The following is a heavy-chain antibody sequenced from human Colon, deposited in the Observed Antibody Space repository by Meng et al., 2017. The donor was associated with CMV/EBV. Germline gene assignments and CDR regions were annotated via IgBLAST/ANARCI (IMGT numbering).Heavy chain of an antibody. J-gene: IGHJ6*02. V-gene: IGHV3-21*01. D-gene: IGHD3-10*02. CDR2: ISGSSSDI. CDR3: ARARRFCVNNICSFGMDV. Sequence: GESLKISCVVSGFSFSSYSMNWVRQAPGKGPEWVSSISGSSSDIYYADSVKGRFTISRDNAKNTLFLNMDSLRAEDTAVYYCARARRFCVNNICSFGMDVWGQGTTVTVSS. CDR1: GFSFSSYS.